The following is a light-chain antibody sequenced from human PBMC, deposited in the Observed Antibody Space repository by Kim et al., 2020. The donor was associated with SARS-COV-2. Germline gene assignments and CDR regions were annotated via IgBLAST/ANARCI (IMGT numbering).Light chain of an antibody. J-gene: IGLJ3*02. CDR1: SGHVNNA. Sequence: AKLACSLSSGHVNNAIAWHQQQPEGGPRFLMGVTSDVSLIKGDVIPDRFSGSSSGTERYLTISSLQSEDEADYYCHTWAAGVRVFGGGTQLTVL. CDR3: HTWAAGVRV. CDR2: VTSDVSL. V-gene: IGLV4-69*01.